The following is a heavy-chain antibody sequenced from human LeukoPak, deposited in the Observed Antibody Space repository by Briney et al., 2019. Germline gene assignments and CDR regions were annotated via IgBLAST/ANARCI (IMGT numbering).Heavy chain of an antibody. J-gene: IGHJ6*03. Sequence: PRASVKVSCKASGYTFTGHYIHWVRQAPGQGLEWMGWINLNSGDTNYAQKFQGRVTMTRDTSISTAYMELSNVRSGDTALYYCARAGTESKWGLPRADYYYMDVWGKGTTVTVSS. D-gene: IGHD7-27*01. CDR1: GYTFTGHY. CDR3: ARAGTESKWGLPRADYYYMDV. V-gene: IGHV1-2*02. CDR2: INLNSGDT.